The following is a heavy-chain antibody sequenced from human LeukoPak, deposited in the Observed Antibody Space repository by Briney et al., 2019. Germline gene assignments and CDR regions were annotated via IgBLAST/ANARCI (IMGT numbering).Heavy chain of an antibody. J-gene: IGHJ1*01. CDR1: GDSVSRSDSY. Sequence: SETLSLTCCVSGDSVSRSDSYWDWIRQPPGKGLEWIGTIYYSGRTYYSPSLRSRVTMSVDPSNNQFSLNLRSVTAADTAVYYCARRRYYDGSGYLEWGQGTLLSVSS. CDR2: IYYSGRT. V-gene: IGHV4-39*01. CDR3: ARRRYYDGSGYLE. D-gene: IGHD3-22*01.